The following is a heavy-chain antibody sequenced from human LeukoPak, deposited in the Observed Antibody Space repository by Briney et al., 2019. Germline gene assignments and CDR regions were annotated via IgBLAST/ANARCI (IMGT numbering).Heavy chain of an antibody. V-gene: IGHV1-2*02. CDR3: ARVADKATNHLFVQNL. J-gene: IGHJ5*02. CDR2: IHPNNGAT. D-gene: IGHD5-24*01. Sequence: GASVKVSCKASGYTFTGHYLHWVRQAPGQGPEWMAWIHPNNGATDYAQKFKGRVTVTRDTSISTGYMELSSLRSDDTAVYYCARVADKATNHLFVQNLWGQGTLVTVPS. CDR1: GYTFTGHY.